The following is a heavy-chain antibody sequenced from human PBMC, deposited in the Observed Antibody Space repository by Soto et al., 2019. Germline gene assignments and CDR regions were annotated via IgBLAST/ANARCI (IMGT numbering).Heavy chain of an antibody. J-gene: IGHJ4*02. CDR1: GYSFTSYW. CDR2: IYPGDSDT. CDR3: ASAAVTGTAGLDF. D-gene: IGHD6-19*01. Sequence: GESLKISCKGSGYSFTSYWIGWVLQMPWKGLEWMGIIYPGDSDTRYSPSFQGQVTISADKSISTAYMELSRLTSDDTAVYYCASAAVTGTAGLDFWGQATQVTVSS. V-gene: IGHV5-51*01.